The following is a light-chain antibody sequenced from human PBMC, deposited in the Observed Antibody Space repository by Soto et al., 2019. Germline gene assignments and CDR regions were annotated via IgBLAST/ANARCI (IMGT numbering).Light chain of an antibody. CDR2: DAS. CDR3: QQYGSSPLYT. Sequence: EIVLTQSPGTLSLSPGERATLSCRASQSVSSSYLAWYQQKPGQAPRLLIYDASSRAAGIPDRFSGSWSGTDFTLTISRLEPEDFAVYYCQQYGSSPLYTFGQGTKLEIK. V-gene: IGKV3-20*01. J-gene: IGKJ2*01. CDR1: QSVSSSY.